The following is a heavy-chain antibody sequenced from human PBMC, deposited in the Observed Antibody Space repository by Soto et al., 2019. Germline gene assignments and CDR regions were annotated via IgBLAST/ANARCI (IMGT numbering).Heavy chain of an antibody. J-gene: IGHJ4*02. CDR3: ARDIPYYYDSSGSYGDY. D-gene: IGHD3-22*01. CDR2: IWYDGSNK. Sequence: QGQLVESGGGVVQPGRSLRLSCAASGFTFSSYGMHWVRQAPGKGLEWVAVIWYDGSNKYYADSVKGRFTISRDNSKNTLYLQMKSLRAEDTAVYYCARDIPYYYDSSGSYGDYWGQGTLVTVSS. CDR1: GFTFSSYG. V-gene: IGHV3-33*01.